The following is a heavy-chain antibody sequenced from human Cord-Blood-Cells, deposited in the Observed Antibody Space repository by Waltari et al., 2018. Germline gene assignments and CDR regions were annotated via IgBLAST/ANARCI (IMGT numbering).Heavy chain of an antibody. D-gene: IGHD5-18*01. CDR3: ARGDVVYIYGYFDD. V-gene: IGHV4-59*01. CDR1: GGSISSYY. CDR2: IYYSGSN. Sequence: QVQLQESGPGLVKPSETLSLTCTVSGGSISSYYWSWIRRPPGKGLEWIGNIYYSGSNHYNPSRNSRVLIPVDTFKTHFCLKLIYVTAADTAVYYCARGDVVYIYGYFDDWGQGTLVTVAS. J-gene: IGHJ4*02.